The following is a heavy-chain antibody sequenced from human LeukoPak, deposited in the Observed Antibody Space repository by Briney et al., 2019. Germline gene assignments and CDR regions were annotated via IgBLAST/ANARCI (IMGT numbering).Heavy chain of an antibody. CDR2: ISGSGGGT. V-gene: IGHV3-23*01. CDR3: AKNRGAGSHYYYHMNV. CDR1: GLGFSSYA. Sequence: GGSLRLSCEVSGLGFSSYAMSWVRQAPGKGPEWVSLISGSGGGTYYADSVKGRFTISRDNSKNTLYLQLNSLRVEDTAVYYCAKNRGAGSHYYYHMNVWGKGTTVTVSS. D-gene: IGHD1-26*01. J-gene: IGHJ6*03.